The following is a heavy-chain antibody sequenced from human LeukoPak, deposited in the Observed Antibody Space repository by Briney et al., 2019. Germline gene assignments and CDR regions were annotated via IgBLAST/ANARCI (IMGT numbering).Heavy chain of an antibody. CDR3: TRGPIQLWIHNGMDV. CDR2: IRSKAYRGTT. CDR1: AFTFGDHS. J-gene: IGHJ6*02. Sequence: GGSMRLACAASAFTFGDHSMSWVRQAPGKGLEWVGFIRSKAYRGTTEYAAAVQGRFSISRDDSKSIVYLEMNSQQTEDTAVYYCTRGPIQLWIHNGMDVWGLGTTVTVSS. D-gene: IGHD5-24*01. V-gene: IGHV3-49*04.